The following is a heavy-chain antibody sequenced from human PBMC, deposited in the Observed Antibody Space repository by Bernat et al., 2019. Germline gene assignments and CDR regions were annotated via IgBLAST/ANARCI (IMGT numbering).Heavy chain of an antibody. CDR1: GYTFTSYV. CDR3: ARDWVDSLGYDAFDI. V-gene: IGHV1-3*01. CDR2: INAGNGNT. J-gene: IGHJ3*02. Sequence: QVQLVQSGAEVKKPGASVKVSCKASGYTFTSYVMHWVRQTPGQRLEWMGWINAGNGNTKYSQKFQGRVTITRETSASTAYMKLSSLRAEDTAMYYCARDWVDSLGYDAFDIWGQGTLVTVSS. D-gene: IGHD3-16*01.